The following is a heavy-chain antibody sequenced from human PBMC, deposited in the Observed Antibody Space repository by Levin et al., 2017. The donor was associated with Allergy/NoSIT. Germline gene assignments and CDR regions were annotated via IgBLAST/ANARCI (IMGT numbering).Heavy chain of an antibody. D-gene: IGHD6-19*01. CDR3: AHRLWVRAVAAHDAFDI. CDR1: GFSLSTSGVG. V-gene: IGHV2-5*02. J-gene: IGHJ3*02. CDR2: IYWDDDK. Sequence: SGPTLVKPTQTLTLTCTFSGFSLSTSGVGVGWIRQPPGKALEWLALIYWDDDKRYSPSLKSRLTITKDTSKNQVVLTMTNMDPVDTATYYCAHRLWVRAVAAHDAFDIWGQGTMVTVSS.